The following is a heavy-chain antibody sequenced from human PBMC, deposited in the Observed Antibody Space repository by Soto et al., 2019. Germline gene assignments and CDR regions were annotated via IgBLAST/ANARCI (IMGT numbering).Heavy chain of an antibody. CDR2: IYYSGST. V-gene: IGHV4-39*01. CDR3: ARLELGYCSSTSCLHWGVDI. J-gene: IGHJ3*02. D-gene: IGHD2-2*01. Sequence: QLQLQESGPGLVKPSETLSLTCTVSGGSISSSSYYWGWIRQPPGKGLEWIGSIYYSGSTYYNPSLKSRVTISVDTSKNQFSLKLSSVTAADTAVYYCARLELGYCSSTSCLHWGVDIWGQGTMATVSS. CDR1: GGSISSSSYY.